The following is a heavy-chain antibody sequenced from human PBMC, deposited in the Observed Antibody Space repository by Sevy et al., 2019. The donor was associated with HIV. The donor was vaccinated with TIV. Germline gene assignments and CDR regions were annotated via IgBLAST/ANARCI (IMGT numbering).Heavy chain of an antibody. CDR1: GYTFTSYD. Sequence: ASVKVSCKASGYTFTSYDINWVRQATGQGLEWMGWMNPNSGNTGYAQKFQGRVTMTRNTSISTAYMELSSLISEDTAVYYCARAYSSSWYGVYYYYGMDVWGQGTTVTVSS. CDR2: MNPNSGNT. CDR3: ARAYSSSWYGVYYYYGMDV. V-gene: IGHV1-8*01. D-gene: IGHD6-13*01. J-gene: IGHJ6*02.